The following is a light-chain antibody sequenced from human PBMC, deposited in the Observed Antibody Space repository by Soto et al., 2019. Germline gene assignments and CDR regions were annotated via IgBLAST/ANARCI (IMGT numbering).Light chain of an antibody. CDR1: SSDVGAYNY. V-gene: IGLV2-14*01. CDR2: DVS. Sequence: QSALTQPASVSGSPGQSITLSCTGSSSDVGAYNYVSWYQQHPGKAPKLMIYDVSGRPSGVSNRLSGSKSGNTASLTISGLQPEDEADYYCSSYTSSSTYVFGTGTKVTVL. CDR3: SSYTSSSTYV. J-gene: IGLJ1*01.